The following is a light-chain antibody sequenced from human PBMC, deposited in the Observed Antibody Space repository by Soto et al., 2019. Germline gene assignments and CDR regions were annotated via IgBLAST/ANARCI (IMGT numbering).Light chain of an antibody. Sequence: DIQMTQSPSTLSAFVGDRVAITCRASQSISTWLAWYQQRPGKAPNLLIYDASTLESGVPSRFSGSASGTEFTLTISSLRPDDFATYYCQQYDSYPWTFGQGTKVEI. CDR1: QSISTW. J-gene: IGKJ1*01. CDR3: QQYDSYPWT. CDR2: DAS. V-gene: IGKV1-5*01.